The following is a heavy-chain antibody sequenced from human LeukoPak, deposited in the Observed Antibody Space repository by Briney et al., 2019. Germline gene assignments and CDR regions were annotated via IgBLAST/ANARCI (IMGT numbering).Heavy chain of an antibody. V-gene: IGHV3-30*03. CDR2: LSSDGSNE. D-gene: IGHD3-16*02. CDR1: GFTFSSYG. Sequence: PGGSLKLSCAASGFTFSSYGMHWVRQAPGRGLEWVSFLSSDGSNEFYADSLKGRFTISRDNSKDTLYLQMDSLRAEDTALYYCAREEHDYVWGSYRYYYYYGIDVWGQGTTVTVSS. CDR3: AREEHDYVWGSYRYYYYYGIDV. J-gene: IGHJ6*02.